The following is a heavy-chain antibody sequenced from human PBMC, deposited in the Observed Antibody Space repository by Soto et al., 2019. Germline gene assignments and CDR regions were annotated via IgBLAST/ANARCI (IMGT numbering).Heavy chain of an antibody. CDR2: IGWSSVRI. V-gene: IGHV3-9*01. J-gene: IGHJ5*02. CDR1: GFPFDMLA. Sequence: EVQVVASGGGLVRPGRSLRLSCAASGFPFDMLAMHWVRQAPGKGLEWVASIGWSSVRIEYADSVKGRFTISRDNAKNSLYLQINSLRAENTALYYCVKGSDTSVIDNWFDPWGQGTLVTVST. D-gene: IGHD2-21*01. CDR3: VKGSDTSVIDNWFDP.